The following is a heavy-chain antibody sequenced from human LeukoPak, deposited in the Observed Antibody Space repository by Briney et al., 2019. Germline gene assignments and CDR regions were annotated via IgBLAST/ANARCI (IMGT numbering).Heavy chain of an antibody. Sequence: ASVKVSCKASGYTFTSYGISWVRQAPGQGLEWMGRIIPILGIANYAQKFQGRVTITADKSTSTAYMELSSLRSEDTAVYYCARFSSGYLDYYFDYWGQGTLVTVSS. V-gene: IGHV1-69*04. CDR2: IIPILGIA. J-gene: IGHJ4*02. D-gene: IGHD3-22*01. CDR3: ARFSSGYLDYYFDY. CDR1: GYTFTSYG.